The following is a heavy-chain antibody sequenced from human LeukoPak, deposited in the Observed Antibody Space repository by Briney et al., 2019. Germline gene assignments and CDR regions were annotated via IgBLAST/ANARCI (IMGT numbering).Heavy chain of an antibody. J-gene: IGHJ4*02. CDR1: GGSISSYY. V-gene: IGHV4-59*01. CDR2: IYYSGST. Sequence: PSETLSLTCTVSGGSISSYYWSWIRQPPGKGLEWIGYIYYSGSTNYNPSLKSRVTISVDTSKTQFSLKLSSVTAADTAVYYCARVSYSGYDADDWGQGTLVTVSS. D-gene: IGHD5-12*01. CDR3: ARVSYSGYDADD.